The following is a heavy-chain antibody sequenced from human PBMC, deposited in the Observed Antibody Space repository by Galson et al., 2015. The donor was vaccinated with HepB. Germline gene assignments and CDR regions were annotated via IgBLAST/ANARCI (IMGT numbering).Heavy chain of an antibody. V-gene: IGHV3-21*04. CDR3: AKNYGDYVYDPFDL. J-gene: IGHJ4*02. CDR1: GFTFRSYS. CDR2: ISSGGTYI. D-gene: IGHD4-17*01. Sequence: SLRLSCAASGFTFRSYSMHWVRQAPGKGLEWVSSISSGGTYIYYADSVKGRFTISRDNSKNTLYLQMSSLKLEDTAVYFCAKNYGDYVYDPFDLWGQGTLVTVSS.